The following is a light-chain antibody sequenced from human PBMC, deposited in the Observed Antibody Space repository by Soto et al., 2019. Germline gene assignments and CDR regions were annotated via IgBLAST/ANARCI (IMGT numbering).Light chain of an antibody. CDR2: NDD. V-gene: IGLV6-57*04. CDR1: SGSIDSNY. CDR3: QSFDSTSRV. J-gene: IGLJ3*02. Sequence: NFMLTQPHSVSESPGKTVIISCTRSSGSIDSNYVQWFQKRPGSAPTTVIFNDDQRPSGVPARFSGSVDSSSTSASLTISGLRTEDEAEYYCQSFDSTSRVFGGGTKLTVL.